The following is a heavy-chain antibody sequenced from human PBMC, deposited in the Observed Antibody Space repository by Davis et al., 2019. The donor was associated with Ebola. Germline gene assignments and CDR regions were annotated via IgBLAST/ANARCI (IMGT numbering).Heavy chain of an antibody. J-gene: IGHJ4*02. D-gene: IGHD3-10*01. CDR2: INYSGST. CDR1: GESFSGYF. Sequence: MPSETLSLTCAVEGESFSGYFWSWIRQSPEKGLEWVGQINYSGSTVYNPSLKSRVSISIDIIKKQIFLKLTSVTAADTAVYYCARVQSYYGSGSYDYWGRGILVTVSS. CDR3: ARVQSYYGSGSYDY. V-gene: IGHV4-34*01.